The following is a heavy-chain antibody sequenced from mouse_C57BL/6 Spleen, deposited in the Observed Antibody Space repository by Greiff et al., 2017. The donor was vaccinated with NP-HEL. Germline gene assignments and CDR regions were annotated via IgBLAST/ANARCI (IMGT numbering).Heavy chain of an antibody. CDR1: GYTFTSYW. D-gene: IGHD1-1*01. Sequence: VQLQQSGAELVMPGASVKLSCKASGYTFTSYWMHWVKQRPGQGLEWIGEIDPSDSYTNYNQKFKGKSTLTVDKSSSTAYMQLSSLTSEDSAVYYCARSLYYYGSSDVAYWGQGTLVTVAA. V-gene: IGHV1-69*01. CDR2: IDPSDSYT. CDR3: ARSLYYYGSSDVAY. J-gene: IGHJ3*01.